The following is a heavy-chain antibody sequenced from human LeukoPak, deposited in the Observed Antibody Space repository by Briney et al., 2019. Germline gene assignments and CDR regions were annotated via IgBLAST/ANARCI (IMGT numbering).Heavy chain of an antibody. CDR1: GFTFSSYG. CDR3: AKASGISYHYYMDV. CDR2: ISYDGSNK. Sequence: AGGSLRLSCAASGFTFSSYGMHWVRQAPGKGLEWVAVISYDGSNKYYADSVKGRFTISRDNSKNTLYLQMNSLRAEDTAVYYCAKASGISYHYYMDVWGKGTTVTISS. V-gene: IGHV3-30*18. D-gene: IGHD2-15*01. J-gene: IGHJ6*03.